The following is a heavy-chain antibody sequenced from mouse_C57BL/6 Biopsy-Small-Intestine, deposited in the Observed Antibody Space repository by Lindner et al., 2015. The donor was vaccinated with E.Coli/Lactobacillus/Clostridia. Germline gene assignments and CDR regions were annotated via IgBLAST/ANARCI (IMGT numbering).Heavy chain of an antibody. CDR1: GYTFTDYI. CDR3: VRSYYSNYGYFDY. V-gene: IGHV1-14*01. CDR2: IDPYYDGT. D-gene: IGHD2-5*01. J-gene: IGHJ2*01. Sequence: VQLQESGPELVKPGTSVKMSCKTSGYTFTDYIIHWVKQKPGQGLEWIGYIDPYYDGTKYNEKFKGKAILISDKSSSTAFMKLSSLTPEDSAVYYCVRSYYSNYGYFDYWGQGTTLTVSS.